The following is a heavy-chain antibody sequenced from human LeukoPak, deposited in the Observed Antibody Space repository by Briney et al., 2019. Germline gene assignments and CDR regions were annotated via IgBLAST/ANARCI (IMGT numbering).Heavy chain of an antibody. CDR1: GGSISSGGYY. J-gene: IGHJ4*02. V-gene: IGHV4-31*03. Sequence: SQTLSLTCTVSGGSISSGGYYWSWIRQHPGKGLEWIGYNYYSGSTYYNPSLKSRVTISVDTSKNQFSLKLSSVTAADTAVYYCARTNRPTYYYGSGSYYAGYYFDYWGQGTLVTVSS. CDR2: NYYSGST. CDR3: ARTNRPTYYYGSGSYYAGYYFDY. D-gene: IGHD3-10*01.